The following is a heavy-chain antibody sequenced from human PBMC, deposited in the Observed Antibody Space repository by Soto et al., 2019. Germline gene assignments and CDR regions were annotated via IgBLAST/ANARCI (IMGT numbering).Heavy chain of an antibody. CDR2: INSDGSST. CDR1: GFTFSSYW. V-gene: IGHV3-74*01. J-gene: IGHJ3*02. D-gene: IGHD6-19*01. Sequence: GGSLRLSCAASGFTFSSYWMHWVRQAPGKGLVWVSRINSDGSSTSYADSVKGRFTISRDNAKNTLYLQMNSLRAEDTAVYYCARVGEIAVVDAFDIWGQGTMVTVSS. CDR3: ARVGEIAVVDAFDI.